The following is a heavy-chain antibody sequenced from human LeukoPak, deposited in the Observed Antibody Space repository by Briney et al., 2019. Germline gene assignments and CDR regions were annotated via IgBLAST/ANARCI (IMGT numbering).Heavy chain of an antibody. J-gene: IGHJ4*02. CDR1: GYTFTGYY. CDR2: INPNSGGT. CDR3: ARDSGGVITANFDY. D-gene: IGHD3-10*01. Sequence: ASAKVSCKASGYTFTGYYMHWVRQAPGQGLEWMGWINPNSGGTNYAQKFQGRVTMTRDTSISTAYMELSRLRSDDTAVYYCARDSGGVITANFDYWGQGTLVTVSS. V-gene: IGHV1-2*02.